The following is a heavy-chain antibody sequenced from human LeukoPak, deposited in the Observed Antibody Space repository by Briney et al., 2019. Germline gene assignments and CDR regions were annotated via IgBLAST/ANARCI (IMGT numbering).Heavy chain of an antibody. V-gene: IGHV4-59*01. CDR3: ARDDSGSSGTSWFDP. J-gene: IGHJ5*02. D-gene: IGHD1-26*01. Sequence: SETLSLTCTVSGGSISSYYWSWIRQPPGKGLEWIGYIYYSGSTSYNPSLKSRVTISLDPSKNQFSLKLSSVTAADTAVYFCARDDSGSSGTSWFDPWGQGTLATVSS. CDR1: GGSISSYY. CDR2: IYYSGST.